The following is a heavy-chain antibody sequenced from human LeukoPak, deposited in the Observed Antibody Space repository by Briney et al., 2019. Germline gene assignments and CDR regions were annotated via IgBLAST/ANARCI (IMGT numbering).Heavy chain of an antibody. CDR2: IYYSGST. D-gene: IGHD4-11*01. Sequence: SETLSLTCTVSSGSISSGGYYWSWIRQHPGKGLEWIGYIYYSGSTYYNPSLKSRLTISLDTSKNQFSLKLSSVTAADTAVYYCARGPVRDYSNCWGQGTPVTVSS. J-gene: IGHJ4*02. V-gene: IGHV4-31*03. CDR1: SGSISSGGYY. CDR3: ARGPVRDYSNC.